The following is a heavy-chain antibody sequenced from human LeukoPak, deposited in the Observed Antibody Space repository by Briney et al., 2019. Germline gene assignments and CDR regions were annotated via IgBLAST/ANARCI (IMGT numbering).Heavy chain of an antibody. V-gene: IGHV1-18*01. Sequence: ASVKVSRKSSGYMLSNYGITWVRQAPGQGHEWMGWVSNYNGNTNYAQRFQGRVSTTTDTSTTTLFIQLTSLRTADNTAYYCAEGPTSVNIDLWGQETLVTVSS. J-gene: IGHJ4*02. CDR1: GYMLSNYG. D-gene: IGHD4-17*01. CDR2: VSNYNGNT. CDR3: AEGPTSVNIDL.